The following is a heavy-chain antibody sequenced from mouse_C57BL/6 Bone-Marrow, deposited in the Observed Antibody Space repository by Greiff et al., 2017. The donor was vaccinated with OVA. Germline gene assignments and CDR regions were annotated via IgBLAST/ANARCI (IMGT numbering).Heavy chain of an antibody. CDR1: GYAFSSSW. CDR3: ARRGAG. V-gene: IGHV1-82*01. J-gene: IGHJ3*01. Sequence: QVQLQQSGPELVKPGASVKISCKASGYAFSSSWMNWVKQRPGQGLEWIGRIYPGDGDTNYNGKFKGKATLTADKSSSTAYMQLSSLTSEDSAVYYCARRGAGWGQGTLVTVSA. D-gene: IGHD3-3*01. CDR2: IYPGDGDT.